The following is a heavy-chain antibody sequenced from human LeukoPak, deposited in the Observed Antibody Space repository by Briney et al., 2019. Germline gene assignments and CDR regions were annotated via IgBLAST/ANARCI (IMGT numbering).Heavy chain of an antibody. V-gene: IGHV3-23*01. CDR3: AKYRHWNGGYDY. Sequence: GGSLRLSCAASGFTFNSYAMSWVRQAPGKGLEWVSAISGSGGSTYYADSVKGRFTISRDKSKNTLYLQMNSLRAEDTAVYYCAKYRHWNGGYDYWGQGTLVTVSS. CDR1: GFTFNSYA. J-gene: IGHJ4*02. D-gene: IGHD1-1*01. CDR2: ISGSGGST.